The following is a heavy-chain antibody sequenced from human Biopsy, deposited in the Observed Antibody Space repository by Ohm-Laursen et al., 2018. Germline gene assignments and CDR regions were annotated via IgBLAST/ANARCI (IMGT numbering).Heavy chain of an antibody. Sequence: SQTLSLTWTVSGGSISSETNYWGWIRQPPGKGLEWIGSIFYGGITYYNPSLKSRVTISVDTSKNQFSLNLSSVTGADTAVYYCARHPTGFWFDPWGQGTLVTVSS. CDR3: ARHPTGFWFDP. V-gene: IGHV4-39*01. CDR1: GGSISSETNY. J-gene: IGHJ5*02. CDR2: IFYGGIT.